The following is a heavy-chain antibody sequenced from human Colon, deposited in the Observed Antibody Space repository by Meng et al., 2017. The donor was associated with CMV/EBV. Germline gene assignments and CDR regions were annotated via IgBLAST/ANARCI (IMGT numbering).Heavy chain of an antibody. CDR1: GFIFDTYA. CDR3: AKNRAYSSSSGDWFDP. V-gene: IGHV3-23*01. CDR2: INAGRGDT. J-gene: IGHJ5*02. Sequence: GGSLRLSCAASGFIFDTYAMSWVRQAPGKGLEWVSTINAGRGDTYYADSVKGRCTISSDNSKNTVYLQLSGLTTEDTALYYCAKNRAYSSSSGDWFDPWGQGTLVTVSS. D-gene: IGHD6-6*01.